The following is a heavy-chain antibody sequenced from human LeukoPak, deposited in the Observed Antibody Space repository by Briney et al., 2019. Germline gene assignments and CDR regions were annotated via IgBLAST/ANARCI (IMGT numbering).Heavy chain of an antibody. J-gene: IGHJ4*02. CDR2: ISDRGSI. V-gene: IGHV4-59*08. Sequence: KSSETLSLTCTVSGGSISSYYGNWIRQPPGKGLEWIAYISDRGSINYNPSLKKRLTISLDTSKNQFPLKLSSVTAADDAVCYCSGRHLRHSVDFWGQGTLVT. CDR3: SGRHLRHSVDF. CDR1: GGSISSYY.